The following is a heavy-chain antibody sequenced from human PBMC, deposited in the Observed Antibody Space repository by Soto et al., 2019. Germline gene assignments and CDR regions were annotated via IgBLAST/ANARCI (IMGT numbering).Heavy chain of an antibody. V-gene: IGHV2-5*02. CDR2: IYWDDDK. D-gene: IGHD2-21*02. Sequence: QITLKESGPTLVKPTQTLTLTCTFSGFSLSTSGVSVGWIRQPPGKALEWLALIYWDDDKRYSPSLKSRLTITKDTAKNQVGLRMTNMDPVDTATYYCAHSRCGGDCLPSYPSHYYYGMDVWGQGTTVTVSS. CDR1: GFSLSTSGVS. J-gene: IGHJ6*02. CDR3: AHSRCGGDCLPSYPSHYYYGMDV.